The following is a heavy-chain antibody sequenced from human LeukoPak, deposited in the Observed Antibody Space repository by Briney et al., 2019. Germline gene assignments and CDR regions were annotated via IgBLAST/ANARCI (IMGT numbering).Heavy chain of an antibody. V-gene: IGHV3-7*05. CDR3: ARGMIRGVMDDY. Sequence: GGSLRLSCAASGFSFNNYWMSWVRQAPGKGLERVANINQAGSDKYYLDSVKGRFTISRDNAKNSLYLQMNSLRAEDTAVYYCARGMIRGVMDDYWGQGTLVTVSS. CDR2: INQAGSDK. CDR1: GFSFNNYW. J-gene: IGHJ4*02. D-gene: IGHD3-10*01.